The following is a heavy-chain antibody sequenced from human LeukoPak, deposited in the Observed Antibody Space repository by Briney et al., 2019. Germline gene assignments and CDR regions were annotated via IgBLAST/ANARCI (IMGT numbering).Heavy chain of an antibody. CDR3: TRRVARTGTPKAYFDY. CDR2: VYYSENT. D-gene: IGHD1-1*01. V-gene: IGHV4-59*08. CDR1: GGSISGYY. Sequence: PSETLSLTCSVSGGSISGYYWSWIRQPPGKELEWIGYVYYSENTKYNPSLESRVTISLDTSKNQFSLRLNSVTTADTAVYFCTRRVARTGTPKAYFDYWGQGILVTVSS. J-gene: IGHJ4*02.